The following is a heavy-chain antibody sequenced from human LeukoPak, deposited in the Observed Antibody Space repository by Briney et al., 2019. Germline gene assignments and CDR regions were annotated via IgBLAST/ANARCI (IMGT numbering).Heavy chain of an antibody. Sequence: GGSLRLSCAASGFTFSSYWMHWVRQAPGKGLVWVSRINSDGSSTSYADSVKGRFTISRDNAKNSLYLQMNSLRAEDTAVYYCARGLDDYGDHEDYWGQGTLVTVSS. CDR2: INSDGSST. V-gene: IGHV3-74*01. CDR3: ARGLDDYGDHEDY. CDR1: GFTFSSYW. J-gene: IGHJ4*02. D-gene: IGHD4-17*01.